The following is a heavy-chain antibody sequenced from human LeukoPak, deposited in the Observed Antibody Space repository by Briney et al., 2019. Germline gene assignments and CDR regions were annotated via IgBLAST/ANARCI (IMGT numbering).Heavy chain of an antibody. J-gene: IGHJ5*02. V-gene: IGHV3-74*03. CDR2: VNSDGRIT. CDR3: VRSDWFDN. CDR1: GFIFSNYG. Sequence: GGSLRLSCAASGFIFSNYGMHWVRQAPAKGLVWVSRVNSDGRITKYADSVKGRFTISRDNAKNTLYLQMNSLRAEDTAMYYCVRSDWFDNWGQGTLVTVSS.